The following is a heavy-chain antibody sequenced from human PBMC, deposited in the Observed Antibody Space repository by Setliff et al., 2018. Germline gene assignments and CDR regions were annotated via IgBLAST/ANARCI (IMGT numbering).Heavy chain of an antibody. CDR1: GYSFSDFY. D-gene: IGHD6-13*01. CDR3: ARDGISWLNWLDP. CDR2: INPKSGVT. Sequence: ASVKVSCKASGYSFSDFYIHWVRQVPGRGPEWMGSINPKSGVTRYVQKFQGRVTITRDTSISTAYMELSSLRSDGTAVYYCARDGISWLNWLDPWGQGTQVTVSS. V-gene: IGHV1-2*02. J-gene: IGHJ5*02.